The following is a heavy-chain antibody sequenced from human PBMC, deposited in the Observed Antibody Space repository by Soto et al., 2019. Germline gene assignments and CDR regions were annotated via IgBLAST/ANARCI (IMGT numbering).Heavy chain of an antibody. Sequence: GXSLKISCAASGFTFSSYAMHWVRQAPGKGLEWVAAIWYDGGNEYHADSVRGRFTISRDNAENALYLQMNNLRAEDTAVYYCARDYLEWLSTPDYMDVCGRGTTVTXSS. D-gene: IGHD3-3*01. CDR2: IWYDGGNE. V-gene: IGHV3-33*01. CDR3: ARDYLEWLSTPDYMDV. CDR1: GFTFSSYA. J-gene: IGHJ6*03.